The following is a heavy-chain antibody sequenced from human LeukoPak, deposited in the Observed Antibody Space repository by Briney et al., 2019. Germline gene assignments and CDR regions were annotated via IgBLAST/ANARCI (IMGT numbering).Heavy chain of an antibody. V-gene: IGHV1-18*01. Sequence: ASVKVSCKASGYTFTSYVISCVRQAPGQGLEWMGWISAYNGNTNYAQKLQGRVTMTTDTSTSTAYMKLRSLRSDDTAVYYCARSGPYDSSGYCYDYWGQGTLVTVSS. CDR1: GYTFTSYV. CDR2: ISAYNGNT. J-gene: IGHJ4*02. CDR3: ARSGPYDSSGYCYDY. D-gene: IGHD3-22*01.